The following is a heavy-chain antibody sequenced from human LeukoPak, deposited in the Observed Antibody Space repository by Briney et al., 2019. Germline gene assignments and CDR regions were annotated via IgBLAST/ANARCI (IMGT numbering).Heavy chain of an antibody. CDR1: GFTFSSYG. V-gene: IGHV3-30*02. Sequence: GGSLRLSCAASGFTFSSYGMQWVRQAPGKGLEWVAFIRYDGSDKYYVDSVQGRFTISRDNAKNSLYLQMNSLRAEDTALYYCAKELKTFRNLDNGVFDYWGQGTLVTVSS. CDR2: IRYDGSDK. CDR3: AKELKTFRNLDNGVFDY. J-gene: IGHJ4*02. D-gene: IGHD4-17*01.